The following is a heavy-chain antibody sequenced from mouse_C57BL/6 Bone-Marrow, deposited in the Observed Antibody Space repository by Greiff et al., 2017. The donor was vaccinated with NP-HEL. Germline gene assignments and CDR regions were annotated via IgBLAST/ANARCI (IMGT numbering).Heavy chain of an antibody. Sequence: QVQLQQSGAELARPCASVKMSCKASGYTFTSYTMHWVKQRPGQGLEWIGYINPSSGYTKYNQKFKDKATLTADKSSSTAYMQLSSLTSEDAAVYYCARRDSNCRYFDVWGTGTTVTVSS. CDR2: INPSSGYT. V-gene: IGHV1-4*01. D-gene: IGHD2-5*01. CDR3: ARRDSNCRYFDV. J-gene: IGHJ1*03. CDR1: GYTFTSYT.